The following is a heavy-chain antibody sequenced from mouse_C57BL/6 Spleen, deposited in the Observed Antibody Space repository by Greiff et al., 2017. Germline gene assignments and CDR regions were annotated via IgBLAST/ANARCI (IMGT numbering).Heavy chain of an antibody. Sequence: QVQLQQSGAELVKPGASVKMSCKASGYTFTSYWMHWVKQRPGRGLEWIGRIAPNSGGTKYNAKFKSKATLTVDKPASTAYMQLSSLTSEDSAVYYCARCGSSGPDYYAIDYWGQGTSVTVSA. V-gene: IGHV1-72*01. CDR1: GYTFTSYW. D-gene: IGHD3-1*01. J-gene: IGHJ4*01. CDR3: ARCGSSGPDYYAIDY. CDR2: IAPNSGGT.